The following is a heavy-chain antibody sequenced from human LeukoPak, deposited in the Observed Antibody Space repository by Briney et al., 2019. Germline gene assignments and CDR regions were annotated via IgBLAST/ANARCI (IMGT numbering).Heavy chain of an antibody. CDR1: GGSISSGGYS. D-gene: IGHD6-13*01. Sequence: SATLSLTCAVSGGSISSGGYSWSWIRQPPGKGLEWIGRIYTRGSTDYNPSLKSRVTMSVDTSKNQFSLKLGSVTAADTAVYYCARGNVGHIATGGTFYYGVDVWGQGTPVTVSS. CDR2: IYTRGST. V-gene: IGHV4-61*08. J-gene: IGHJ6*02. CDR3: ARGNVGHIATGGTFYYGVDV.